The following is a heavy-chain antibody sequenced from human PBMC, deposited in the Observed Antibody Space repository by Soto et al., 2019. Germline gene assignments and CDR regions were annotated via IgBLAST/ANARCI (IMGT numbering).Heavy chain of an antibody. CDR3: AKASTYEYVWGSYRYYFDY. CDR2: ISGSGGST. Sequence: GGSLRLSCAASGFTFSSYAMSWVRQAPGKGLEWVSAISGSGGSTYYADSVKGRFTVSRDNSMDTLYLQMNSLRAEDTAVYYCAKASTYEYVWGSYRYYFDYWGQGTLVTVS. D-gene: IGHD3-16*02. J-gene: IGHJ4*02. CDR1: GFTFSSYA. V-gene: IGHV3-23*01.